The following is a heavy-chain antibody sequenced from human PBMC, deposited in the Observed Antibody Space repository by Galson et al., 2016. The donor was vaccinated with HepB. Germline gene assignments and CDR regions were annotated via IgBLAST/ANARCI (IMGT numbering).Heavy chain of an antibody. CDR1: GFPFSNYA. V-gene: IGHV3-23*01. Sequence: SLRLSCAASGFPFSNYAMSWVRQVPGKGLEWVSGISGSGGSTFYVDSVKGRFTISRDNSNNTLYLQMNSLTEEDTAVYYCAKDGPWFGGVIALFDSWGQGTLVTVSS. J-gene: IGHJ4*02. CDR3: AKDGPWFGGVIALFDS. D-gene: IGHD3-16*02. CDR2: ISGSGGST.